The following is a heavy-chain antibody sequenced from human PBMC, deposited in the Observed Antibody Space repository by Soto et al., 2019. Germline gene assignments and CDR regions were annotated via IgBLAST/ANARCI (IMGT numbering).Heavy chain of an antibody. Sequence: SETLSLTCTVSGGSISSGGYYWSWIRQHPGKGLEWIGYIYYSGSTYYNPSLKSRVTISVDTSKNQFSLKLSSVTAADTAVYYCAREVYCSSTSCYYNWFDPWGQGTLVTVSS. V-gene: IGHV4-31*03. D-gene: IGHD2-2*01. J-gene: IGHJ5*02. CDR2: IYYSGST. CDR3: AREVYCSSTSCYYNWFDP. CDR1: GGSISSGGYY.